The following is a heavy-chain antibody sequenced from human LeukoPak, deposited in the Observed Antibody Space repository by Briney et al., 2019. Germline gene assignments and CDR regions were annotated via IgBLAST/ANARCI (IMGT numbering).Heavy chain of an antibody. CDR1: GGSVSDYY. CDR2: IYYTGST. V-gene: IGHV4-59*02. Sequence: SETLSLTCTVSGGSVSDYYWSWLRQSPGKGLEWIGYIYYTGSTSYNPSLRSRVIMSADTSKNQFSLKLSSVTAADTAVYYCASRKLGNDYWGQGTLVTVSS. D-gene: IGHD7-27*01. J-gene: IGHJ4*02. CDR3: ASRKLGNDY.